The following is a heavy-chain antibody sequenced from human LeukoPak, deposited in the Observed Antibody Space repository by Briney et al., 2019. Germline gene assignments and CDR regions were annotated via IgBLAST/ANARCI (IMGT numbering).Heavy chain of an antibody. CDR3: ARAYSSSWYYNWFDP. Sequence: PSETLPLTCTVSGYSISSGYYWGWIRQPPGKGLEWIGSIYHSGSTYYNPSLKSRVTISVDTSKNQFSLKLSSVTAADTAVYYCARAYSSSWYYNWFDPWGQGTLVTVSS. J-gene: IGHJ5*02. V-gene: IGHV4-38-2*02. CDR2: IYHSGST. D-gene: IGHD6-13*01. CDR1: GYSISSGYY.